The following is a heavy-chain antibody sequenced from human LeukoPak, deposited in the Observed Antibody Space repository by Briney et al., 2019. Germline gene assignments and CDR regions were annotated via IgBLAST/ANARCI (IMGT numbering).Heavy chain of an antibody. CDR3: AKGLLGYCSGGCDY. CDR1: GFTFSSYG. J-gene: IGHJ4*02. Sequence: SGGSLRLSCAASGFTFSSYGTHWVRQAPGKGLEGVAVISYDGSNKYYADSVKGRFTISRDNSKNTLYLQMNSLRAEDTAVYYCAKGLLGYCSGGCDYWGQGTLVTVSS. CDR2: ISYDGSNK. V-gene: IGHV3-30*18. D-gene: IGHD2-15*01.